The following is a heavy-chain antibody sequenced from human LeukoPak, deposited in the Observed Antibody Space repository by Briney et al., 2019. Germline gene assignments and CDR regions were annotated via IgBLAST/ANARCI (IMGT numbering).Heavy chain of an antibody. CDR3: AAGSGSYYPDYYGMDV. J-gene: IGHJ6*02. Sequence: GGSLRLSCAASGFTFSSYAMHWVRQAPGKGLEWVAVISYDGSNKYYAYSVKGRFTISRDNSKNTLYLQMNSLRAEDTAVYYCAAGSGSYYPDYYGMDVWGQGTTVTVSS. CDR2: ISYDGSNK. D-gene: IGHD3-10*01. CDR1: GFTFSSYA. V-gene: IGHV3-30-3*01.